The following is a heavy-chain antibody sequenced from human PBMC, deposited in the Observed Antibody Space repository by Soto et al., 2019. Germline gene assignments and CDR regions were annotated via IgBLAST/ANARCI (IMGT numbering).Heavy chain of an antibody. CDR2: ISYDGSNK. V-gene: IGHV3-30-3*01. D-gene: IGHD1-7*01. J-gene: IGHJ4*02. CDR1: GFTFSSYA. CDR3: AREKTRWGTTAIDY. Sequence: LRLSCAASGFTFSSYAMHWVRQAPGKGLEWVAVISYDGSNKYYADSVKGRFTISRDNSKNTLYLQMNSLRAEDTAVYYCAREKTRWGTTAIDYWGQGTLVTVSS.